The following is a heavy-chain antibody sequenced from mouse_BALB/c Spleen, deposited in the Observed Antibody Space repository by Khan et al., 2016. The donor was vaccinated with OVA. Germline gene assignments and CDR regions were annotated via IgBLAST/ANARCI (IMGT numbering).Heavy chain of an antibody. CDR1: GYNIKDFY. Sequence: EVQLQQSGAELVKPAASLKFSCTASGYNIKDFYIHWVKQRPEKGLERIRRTDPANGNTKYDPKFQGKATITADTSSNTAYLQLSSLTSEDTAVYYCRISTINAWGQGTTLTASS. J-gene: IGHJ2*01. CDR2: TDPANGNT. CDR3: RISTINA. V-gene: IGHV14-3*02.